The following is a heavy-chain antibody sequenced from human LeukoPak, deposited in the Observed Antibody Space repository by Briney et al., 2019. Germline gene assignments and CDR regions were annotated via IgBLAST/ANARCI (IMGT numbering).Heavy chain of an antibody. J-gene: IGHJ4*02. CDR2: ISSSGSTI. D-gene: IGHD1-26*01. V-gene: IGHV3-11*01. Sequence: PGGSLRLSCAASGFTFSSYAMSWIRQAPGKGLEWVSYISSSGSTIYYADSVEGRFTISRDNAKNSLYLQMNSLRAEDTAVYYCAKQFLGLYSGSQLWGQGTLVTVSS. CDR1: GFTFSSYA. CDR3: AKQFLGLYSGSQL.